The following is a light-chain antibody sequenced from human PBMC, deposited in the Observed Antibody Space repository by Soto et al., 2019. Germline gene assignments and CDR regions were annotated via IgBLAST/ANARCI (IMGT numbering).Light chain of an antibody. V-gene: IGKV3-15*01. J-gene: IGKJ1*01. CDR3: QQYNNWPVT. CDR2: GAS. CDR1: QSVSSN. Sequence: EIVMTQSPATLSVSPGERATLSCRASQSVSSNLAWYQQKPGQAPRLLIYGASTRATAIPARFSGSVSGTEFTLTISSLQSEDFAVYYCQQYNNWPVTFGQGTKVEI.